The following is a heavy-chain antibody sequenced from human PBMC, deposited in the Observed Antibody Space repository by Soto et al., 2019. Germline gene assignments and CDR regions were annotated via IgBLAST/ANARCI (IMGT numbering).Heavy chain of an antibody. V-gene: IGHV1-2*04. CDR1: GYTFTGYY. D-gene: IGHD2-8*02. J-gene: IGHJ6*02. CDR3: ARDWENSWSMPKEGYYHYGMDV. Sequence: ASVKVSCKASGYTFTGYYMHWVRQAPGQGLEWMGWINPNSGGTNYAQKFQGWVTMTRDTSISTAYMELSRLRSDDTAVYYCARDWENSWSMPKEGYYHYGMDVWGQGTTVTVSS. CDR2: INPNSGGT.